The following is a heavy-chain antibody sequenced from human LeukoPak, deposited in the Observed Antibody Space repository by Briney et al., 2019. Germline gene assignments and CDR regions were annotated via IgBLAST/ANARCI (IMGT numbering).Heavy chain of an antibody. CDR1: GGSISSSYYY. CDR2: IYYSGST. CDR3: ARSRITMIAKYYYYGMDV. D-gene: IGHD3-22*01. Sequence: SETLSLTCTVSGGSISSSYYYWGWIRQPPGKGLEWIGYIYYSGSTNYNPSLKSRVTISVDTSKNQFSLKLSSVTAADTAVYYCARSRITMIAKYYYYGMDVWGQGTRSPSP. V-gene: IGHV4-61*05. J-gene: IGHJ6*02.